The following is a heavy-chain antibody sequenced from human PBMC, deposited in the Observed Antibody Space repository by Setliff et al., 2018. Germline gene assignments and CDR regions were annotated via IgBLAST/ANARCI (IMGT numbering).Heavy chain of an antibody. J-gene: IGHJ3*02. CDR1: GFTFSRYA. CDR3: IRDTSGRDAFDI. CDR2: ISGYGSRT. D-gene: IGHD6-19*01. V-gene: IGHV3-23*01. Sequence: GESLKISCAASGFTFSRYAMNWVRQTPGKGLEWVSGISGYGSRTYYADSVKGRSTISRDNSQNTMYLQMNSLRAEDTAVYYCIRDTSGRDAFDIWGQGTMVTVSS.